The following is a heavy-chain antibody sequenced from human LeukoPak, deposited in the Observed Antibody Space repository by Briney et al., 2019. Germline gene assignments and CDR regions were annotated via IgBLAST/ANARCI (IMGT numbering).Heavy chain of an antibody. CDR2: TWYDGRNN. Sequence: GGSLRLSCAASGFTFSSDGMHWGRQAPGKGLEWGAVTWYDGRNNYYAASVKGRFTISRDDSKTTVYLLMNSLRAEDTAVYYCAREVAPLYFHYGMDVWGEGTTVTVSS. CDR1: GFTFSSDG. D-gene: IGHD2-21*01. J-gene: IGHJ6*01. V-gene: IGHV3-33*01. CDR3: AREVAPLYFHYGMDV.